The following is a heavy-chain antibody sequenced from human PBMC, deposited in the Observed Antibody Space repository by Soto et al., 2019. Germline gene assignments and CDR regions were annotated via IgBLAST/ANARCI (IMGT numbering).Heavy chain of an antibody. D-gene: IGHD3-16*01. Sequence: ASVKVSCKASGYTFTSYGISWVRQAPGQGREWMGWISAYNGNTNYAQKLQGRVTMTTDTSTSTAYMELRSLRSDDTAVYYCARVQGDYVWGSYNYYYYGMDVWGQGTTVTVSS. CDR3: ARVQGDYVWGSYNYYYYGMDV. CDR2: ISAYNGNT. CDR1: GYTFTSYG. V-gene: IGHV1-18*04. J-gene: IGHJ6*02.